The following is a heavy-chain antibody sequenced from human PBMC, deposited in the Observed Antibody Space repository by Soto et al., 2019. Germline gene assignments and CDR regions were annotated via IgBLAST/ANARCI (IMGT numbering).Heavy chain of an antibody. Sequence: PGESLKISCKGSGYSFTSYWIGWVRQMPGKGLEWMGIIYPGDSDTRYSPSFQGQVTISADKSISTAYLQWSSLKASDTAMYYCARVDYYDSSGYLPLYYYYGMDVWGQGTTVTVSS. CDR1: GYSFTSYW. D-gene: IGHD3-22*01. V-gene: IGHV5-51*01. J-gene: IGHJ6*02. CDR2: IYPGDSDT. CDR3: ARVDYYDSSGYLPLYYYYGMDV.